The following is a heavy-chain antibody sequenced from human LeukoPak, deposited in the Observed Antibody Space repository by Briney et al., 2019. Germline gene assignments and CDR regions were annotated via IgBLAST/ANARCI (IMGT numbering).Heavy chain of an antibody. CDR3: ARDLYYDSSGCLFDY. Sequence: GASVKVSCKASGYTFTGYYMHWVRQAPGQGLEWMGWINPNSGGTNYAQKFQGRVTMTRDTSISTAYMELSRLRSDDTAVYYCARDLYYDSSGCLFDYWGQGTLVTVSS. J-gene: IGHJ4*02. CDR1: GYTFTGYY. V-gene: IGHV1-2*02. CDR2: INPNSGGT. D-gene: IGHD3-22*01.